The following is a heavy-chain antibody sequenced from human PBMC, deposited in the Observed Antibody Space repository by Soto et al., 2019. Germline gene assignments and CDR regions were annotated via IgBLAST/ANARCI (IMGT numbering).Heavy chain of an antibody. D-gene: IGHD3-22*01. J-gene: IGHJ4*02. Sequence: GGSLRLSCAASGFTFSSYSMNWVRQAPGKGLEWVSYISSSSSTIYYAGSVKGRFTISRDNAKNSLYLQMNSLRDEDTAVYYCARDRGYYYDSSGYPFDYWGQGTLVTVSS. CDR1: GFTFSSYS. V-gene: IGHV3-48*02. CDR3: ARDRGYYYDSSGYPFDY. CDR2: ISSSSSTI.